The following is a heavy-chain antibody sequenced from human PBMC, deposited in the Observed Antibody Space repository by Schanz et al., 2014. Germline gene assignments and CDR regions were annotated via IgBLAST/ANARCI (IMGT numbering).Heavy chain of an antibody. V-gene: IGHV1-18*01. J-gene: IGHJ3*01. CDR3: ARNVIATGRAFDL. CDR2: IRPDNGHT. CDR1: GYTFTDYG. D-gene: IGHD6-13*01. Sequence: QVQLVQSGGEMKKPGASVKVSCKASGYTFTDYGLSWVRQAPGQGLEWLGWIRPDNGHTTYSQKVRDRVIFTTDTSTSTAYMELRSLRSDDTAVYYCARNVIATGRAFDLWGPGTMVTVS.